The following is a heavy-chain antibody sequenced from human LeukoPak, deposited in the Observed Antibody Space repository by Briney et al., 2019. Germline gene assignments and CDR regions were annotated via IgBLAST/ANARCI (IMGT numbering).Heavy chain of an antibody. CDR1: GYTFTSYY. J-gene: IGHJ4*02. CDR3: ATDGVTSRMVRGVQSFDY. Sequence: GASVKVSCKASGYTFTSYYMHWVRQAPGQGLEWMGIINPSGGSTIYAQKFQGRVTMTEDTSTDTAYMELSSLRSEDTAVYYCATDGVTSRMVRGVQSFDYWGQGTLVTVSS. D-gene: IGHD3-10*01. CDR2: INPSGGST. V-gene: IGHV1-46*01.